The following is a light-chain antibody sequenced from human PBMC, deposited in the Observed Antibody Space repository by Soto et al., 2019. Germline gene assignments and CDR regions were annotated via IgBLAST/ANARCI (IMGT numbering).Light chain of an antibody. CDR1: QSVSS. CDR2: GAS. Sequence: VMTQSPATLYVSPGNRATLSCRASQSVSSIAWYQQKPGQPPRLLIYGASRRATNIPARFSGGGSDTEFTLTISTLQSEDFAVYYCQYYDNWRLSFGGGTKVDVK. J-gene: IGKJ4*01. CDR3: QYYDNWRLS. V-gene: IGKV3-15*01.